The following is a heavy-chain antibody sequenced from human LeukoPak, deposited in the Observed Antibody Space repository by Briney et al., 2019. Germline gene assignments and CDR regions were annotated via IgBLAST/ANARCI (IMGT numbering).Heavy chain of an antibody. D-gene: IGHD3-9*01. CDR1: GFTFSSYA. CDR2: ISYDGSNK. Sequence: GGSLRLSCAASGFTFSSYAMHWVRQAPGKGLEWVAVISYDGSNKYYADSVKGRFTISRDNSKNTLYLQMNSLRAEDTAVYYCAKCTSYYDILTGGDYWGQGTLVTVSS. CDR3: AKCTSYYDILTGGDY. J-gene: IGHJ4*02. V-gene: IGHV3-30*18.